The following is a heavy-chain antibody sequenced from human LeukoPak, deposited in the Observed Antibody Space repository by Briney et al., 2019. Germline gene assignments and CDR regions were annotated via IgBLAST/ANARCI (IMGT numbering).Heavy chain of an antibody. Sequence: SETLSLTCTVSGGSISSYYWSWIRQPAGKGLEWIGRIYTSGSTNYNPSLKSRVTISVDKSKNQFSLKLSSVTAADTAVYYCARGGAVAGTRGSYYYYYYYMDVWGKGTTVSVSS. CDR2: IYTSGST. CDR3: ARGGAVAGTRGSYYYYYYYMDV. D-gene: IGHD6-19*01. CDR1: GGSISSYY. V-gene: IGHV4-4*07. J-gene: IGHJ6*03.